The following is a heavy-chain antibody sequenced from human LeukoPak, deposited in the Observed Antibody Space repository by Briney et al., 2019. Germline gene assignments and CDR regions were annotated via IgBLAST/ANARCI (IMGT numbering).Heavy chain of an antibody. CDR3: ARGLRFLEWSFIDY. J-gene: IGHJ4*02. CDR1: GFTFDDYG. V-gene: IGHV3-20*04. D-gene: IGHD3-3*01. Sequence: GSLRLSCAASGFTFDDYGMSWVRQAPGKGLEWVSGIKWNGGSTGYADSVKGRFTISRDNAKNSLYLQMNSLRAEDTALYYCARGLRFLEWSFIDYWGQGTLVTVSS. CDR2: IKWNGGST.